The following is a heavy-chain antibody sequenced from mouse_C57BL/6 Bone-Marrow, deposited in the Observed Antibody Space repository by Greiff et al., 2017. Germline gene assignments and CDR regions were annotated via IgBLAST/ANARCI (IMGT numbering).Heavy chain of an antibody. V-gene: IGHV3-1*01. CDR2: ISYSGST. Sequence: EVMLVESGPGMVKPSQSLSLTCTVTGYSITSGYDWHWIRHFPGNKLEWMGYISYSGSTNYNPSLKTLISITHDTSKNHFFLKLNSVTTEDTATYYCARSSTMVTTGFAYWGQGTLVSVSA. J-gene: IGHJ3*01. CDR3: ARSSTMVTTGFAY. CDR1: GYSITSGYD. D-gene: IGHD2-2*01.